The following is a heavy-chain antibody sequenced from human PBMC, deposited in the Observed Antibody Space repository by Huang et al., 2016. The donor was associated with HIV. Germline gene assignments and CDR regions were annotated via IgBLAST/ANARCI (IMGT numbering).Heavy chain of an antibody. CDR1: GFTFSSYA. Sequence: EVQLLESGGGLVQPGGSLRLSCAASGFTFSSYAMRWVRQAPGEGLEWVSIITGRGSSSYSADSVKGRFTIARDNSKNTLYLQMNSLRAEDTAIYYCAKADSGAAAGSLVDYWGQGTLVTVSS. CDR2: ITGRGSSS. CDR3: AKADSGAAAGSLVDY. V-gene: IGHV3-23*01. D-gene: IGHD6-13*01. J-gene: IGHJ4*02.